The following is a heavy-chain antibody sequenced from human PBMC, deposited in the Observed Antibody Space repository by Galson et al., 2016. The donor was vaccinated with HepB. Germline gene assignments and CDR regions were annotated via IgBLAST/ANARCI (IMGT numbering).Heavy chain of an antibody. J-gene: IGHJ6*02. CDR1: GFTFSSYG. V-gene: IGHV3-33*01. CDR3: ARDLSYYYGMDV. Sequence: LRLSCAASGFTFSSYGMHWVRQAPGKGLEWVAVIWYDGSNKYYADSVKGRFTISRDNSKNTLYLQMNSLRAEDTAVYYCARDLSYYYGMDVWGQGTTVTVSS. CDR2: IWYDGSNK.